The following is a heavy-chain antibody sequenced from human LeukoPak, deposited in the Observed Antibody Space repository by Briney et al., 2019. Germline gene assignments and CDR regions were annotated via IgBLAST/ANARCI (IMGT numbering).Heavy chain of an antibody. CDR2: IYYTGST. CDR3: ARGGVAGKYYFDF. V-gene: IGHV4-59*11. D-gene: IGHD3-16*01. J-gene: IGHJ4*02. Sequence: SETLSLTCTVSGGSISPLYWSWIRQPPGKGLEFIGYIYYTGSTNFNPSLKSRVALSVDTSKNQISLKLNSVTAADTAVYYCARGGVAGKYYFDFWGQGTLVTVSS. CDR1: GGSISPLY.